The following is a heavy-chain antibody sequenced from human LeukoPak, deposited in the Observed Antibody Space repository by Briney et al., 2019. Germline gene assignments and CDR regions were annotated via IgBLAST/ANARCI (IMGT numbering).Heavy chain of an antibody. Sequence: PGRSLRLSCAASGFTFSSYAMHWVRQAPGKGLEWVAVISYDGSNKYYADSVKGRFTSRDNSKNTLYLQMNSLRAEDTAVYYCARDSVGATNYFDYWGQGTLVTVSS. CDR2: ISYDGSNK. CDR1: GFTFSSYA. CDR3: ARDSVGATNYFDY. D-gene: IGHD1-26*01. J-gene: IGHJ4*02. V-gene: IGHV3-30-3*01.